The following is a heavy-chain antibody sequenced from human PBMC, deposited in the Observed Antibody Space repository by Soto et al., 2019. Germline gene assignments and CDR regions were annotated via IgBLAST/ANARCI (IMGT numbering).Heavy chain of an antibody. D-gene: IGHD7-27*01. J-gene: IGHJ6*02. Sequence: SETLSLTCAVYGGSFSGYYWSCIRQPPGKGLEWIGEINHSGSTNYSPSLKSRVTISVDTSKNPFSLKLSSVTAADKAVYYCARGLYTNWGVSRRMDVWGQGNKATVSS. V-gene: IGHV4-34*01. CDR1: GGSFSGYY. CDR3: ARGLYTNWGVSRRMDV. CDR2: INHSGST.